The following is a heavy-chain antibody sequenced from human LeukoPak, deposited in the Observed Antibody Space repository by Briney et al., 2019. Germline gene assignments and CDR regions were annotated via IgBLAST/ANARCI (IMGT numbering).Heavy chain of an antibody. CDR1: GFTFDDYA. CDR2: ISWNSGSI. J-gene: IGHJ6*03. V-gene: IGHV3-9*01. Sequence: GGSLRLSCAASGFTFDDYAMPWVRQAPGKGLEWVSGISWNSGSIGYADSVKGRFTISRDNAKNSLYLQMNSLRAEDTALYYCAKASRYYYYMDVWGKGTTVTVSS. CDR3: AKASRYYYYMDV.